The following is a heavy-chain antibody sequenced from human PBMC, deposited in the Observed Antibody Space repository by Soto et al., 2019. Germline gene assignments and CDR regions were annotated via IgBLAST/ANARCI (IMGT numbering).Heavy chain of an antibody. Sequence: EVQLVESGGDLVQPGGSLRLSCAASGFTFSDHYMDWVRQAPGKGLEWVGRTRNKANSYTTEYAASVKGRFTISRDDSKNSLYLQMNSLETEDTAVYYCVRASGDYSFDFWGQGTLVTVSS. CDR1: GFTFSDHY. CDR3: VRASGDYSFDF. D-gene: IGHD1-26*01. V-gene: IGHV3-72*01. J-gene: IGHJ4*02. CDR2: TRNKANSYTT.